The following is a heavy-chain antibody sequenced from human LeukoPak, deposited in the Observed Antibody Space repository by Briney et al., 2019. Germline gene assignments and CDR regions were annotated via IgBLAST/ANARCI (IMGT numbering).Heavy chain of an antibody. Sequence: GGSLRLSCAASGFTFSSYSMNWVRQAPGKRLEWVSSISGSRSYIYYADSVKGRFTISRDNAKNSLYLQMNSLRAEDTAVYYCARDLGYDSSGYYTAAGWYFDLWGRGTLVTVSS. D-gene: IGHD3-22*01. CDR1: GFTFSSYS. CDR3: ARDLGYDSSGYYTAAGWYFDL. CDR2: ISGSRSYI. J-gene: IGHJ2*01. V-gene: IGHV3-21*01.